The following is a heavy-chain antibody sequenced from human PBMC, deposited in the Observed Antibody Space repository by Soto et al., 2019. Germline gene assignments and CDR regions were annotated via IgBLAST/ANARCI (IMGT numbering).Heavy chain of an antibody. CDR3: AKYVRGGDWGYFDWLSSDAFDI. V-gene: IGHV3-23*01. D-gene: IGHD3-9*01. Sequence: GGSLRLSCAASGFTFSSYAMSWVRQAPGKGLEWVSAISGSGGSTYYADSVKGRFTISRDNSKNTLYLQMNSLRAEDTAVYYCAKYVRGGDWGYFDWLSSDAFDIWGQGTMVTVSS. CDR2: ISGSGGST. CDR1: GFTFSSYA. J-gene: IGHJ3*02.